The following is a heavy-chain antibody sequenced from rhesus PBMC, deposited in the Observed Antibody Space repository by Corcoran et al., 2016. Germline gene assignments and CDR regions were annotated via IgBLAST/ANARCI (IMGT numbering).Heavy chain of an antibody. J-gene: IGHJ6*01. CDR3: ARRYCSNTACYGGLDS. CDR1: GFILTGNE. Sequence: EVQLAESGGGRVQRGGSRGRSCADAGFILTGNEGNRVRQAPGKGPASFSFIGSYILYIHDADSAKGRFTISRDNAKNSVSLQMNSLTAEDTAVYYCARRYCSNTACYGGLDSWGQGVVVTVSS. CDR2: IGSYILYI. V-gene: IGHV3-115*02. D-gene: IGHD2-2*01.